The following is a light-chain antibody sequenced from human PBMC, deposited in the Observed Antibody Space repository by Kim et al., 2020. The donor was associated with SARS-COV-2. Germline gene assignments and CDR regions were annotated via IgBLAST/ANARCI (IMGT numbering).Light chain of an antibody. CDR2: QDN. Sequence: SYELTQPPSVSVSPGQTASITCSGDKVGDKYACWYQQKPGQSPVLVISQDNSRPSGIPERFSGSNSGNTATLTISGTPAMDEADYYCQAWDSSTAVFGGG. V-gene: IGLV3-1*01. CDR1: KVGDKY. CDR3: QAWDSSTAV. J-gene: IGLJ2*01.